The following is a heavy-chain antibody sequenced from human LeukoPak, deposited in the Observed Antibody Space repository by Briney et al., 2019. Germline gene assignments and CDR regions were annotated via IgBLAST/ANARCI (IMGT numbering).Heavy chain of an antibody. Sequence: SETLSLTCTVSGGSISSYYWSWIRQPPEKGLDWIGNIYYSGSTNYNPSLKSRVTISVDTSKNQFSLRLSSVTAADTAVYYCARVGHSGYNWFDPWGQGTLVTVSS. V-gene: IGHV4-59*01. CDR1: GGSISSYY. D-gene: IGHD5-12*01. CDR2: IYYSGST. CDR3: ARVGHSGYNWFDP. J-gene: IGHJ5*02.